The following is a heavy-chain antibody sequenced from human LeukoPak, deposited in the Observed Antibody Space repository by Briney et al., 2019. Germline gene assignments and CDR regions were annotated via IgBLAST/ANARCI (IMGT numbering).Heavy chain of an antibody. D-gene: IGHD2-2*01. V-gene: IGHV3-48*01. CDR1: GFTFSSYS. Sequence: GSLRLSCAASGFTFSSYSMNWVRQAPGKGLEWVSYISSSSSTIYYADSVKGRFTISRDNAKNSLYLQMNSLRAEDTAVYYCARGHVPAAPDYYYYYYMDVWGKGTTVTVSS. CDR3: ARGHVPAAPDYYYYYYMDV. CDR2: ISSSSSTI. J-gene: IGHJ6*03.